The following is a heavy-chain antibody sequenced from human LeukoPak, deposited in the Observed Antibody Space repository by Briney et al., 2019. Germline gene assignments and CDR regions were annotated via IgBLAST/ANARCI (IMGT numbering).Heavy chain of an antibody. CDR2: ISGSTGRT. Sequence: PGGSMRLSCAASGFTSSNFAMNWVRQAPGKGLECVSSISGSTGRTYYADSVKGRLTISRDDSKNTVYLEMNSLRAEDTAVYYCTKDPNGDYVGAFDPWGQGTLVTVSS. D-gene: IGHD4-17*01. J-gene: IGHJ5*02. V-gene: IGHV3-23*01. CDR1: GFTSSNFA. CDR3: TKDPNGDYVGAFDP.